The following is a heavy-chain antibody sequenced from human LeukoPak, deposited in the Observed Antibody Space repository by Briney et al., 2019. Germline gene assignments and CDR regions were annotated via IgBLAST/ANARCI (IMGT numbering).Heavy chain of an antibody. V-gene: IGHV4-34*01. Sequence: PSETLSLTCAVYGGSFSGYYWSWIRQPPGKGLEWIGEINHSGSTNYNPSLKSRVTISVDTSKNQFSLKLSSVTAADTAVYYCARGEIFYDFWSGYSASFDYWDQGTLVTVSS. CDR3: ARGEIFYDFWSGYSASFDY. J-gene: IGHJ4*02. CDR1: GGSFSGYY. D-gene: IGHD3-3*01. CDR2: INHSGST.